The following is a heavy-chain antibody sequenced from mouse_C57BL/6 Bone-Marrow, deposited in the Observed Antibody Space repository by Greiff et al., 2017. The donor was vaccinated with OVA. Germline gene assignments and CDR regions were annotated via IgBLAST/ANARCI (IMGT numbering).Heavy chain of an antibody. V-gene: IGHV1-80*01. CDR2: IYPGDGDT. Sequence: VQLQQSGAELVKPGASVKISCKASGYAFSSYWMNWVKQRPGKGLEWIGQIYPGDGDTNYNGKFKGKATLTVDKSSSTAYMQLSSLTSEDSAVYYCAFITTVVAGDYWGQGTTLTVSS. D-gene: IGHD1-1*01. CDR1: GYAFSSYW. J-gene: IGHJ2*01. CDR3: AFITTVVAGDY.